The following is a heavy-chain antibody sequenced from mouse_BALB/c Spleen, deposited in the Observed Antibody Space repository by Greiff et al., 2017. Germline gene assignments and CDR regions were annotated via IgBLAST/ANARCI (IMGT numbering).Heavy chain of an antibody. CDR2: IWSGGST. D-gene: IGHD2-3*01. J-gene: IGHJ3*01. CDR1: GFSLTSYG. Sequence: VMLVESGPGLVQPSQSLSITCTVSGFSLTSYGVHWVRQSPGKGLEWLGVIWSGGSTDYNAAFISRLSISKDNSKSQVFFKMNSLQADDTAIYYCARGNDGYYWAYWGQGTLVTVSA. CDR3: ARGNDGYYWAY. V-gene: IGHV2-4-1*01.